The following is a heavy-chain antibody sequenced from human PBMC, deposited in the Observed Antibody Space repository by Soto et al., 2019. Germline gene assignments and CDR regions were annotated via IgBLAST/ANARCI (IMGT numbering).Heavy chain of an antibody. CDR1: GYTFTSYD. Sequence: QVQLVQSGAEVKKPGASVKVSCKASGYTFTSYDINWVRQATGQGLEWMGWMNPNSGNTGYAQKFQGRVTMTRNTSISTAYMELSSLRSEDTAVYYCARGLEYSSGWYTEPENYYYYGMDVWGQGTTVTVSS. CDR2: MNPNSGNT. J-gene: IGHJ6*02. D-gene: IGHD6-19*01. CDR3: ARGLEYSSGWYTEPENYYYYGMDV. V-gene: IGHV1-8*01.